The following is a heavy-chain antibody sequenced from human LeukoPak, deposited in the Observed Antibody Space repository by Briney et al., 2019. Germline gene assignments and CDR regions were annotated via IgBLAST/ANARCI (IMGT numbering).Heavy chain of an antibody. CDR3: ARDYRGWGPDAFDI. D-gene: IGHD3-10*01. J-gene: IGHJ3*02. CDR1: GGSISSYY. Sequence: PSETLSLTCTVSGGSISSYYWSWIRQPPGKGLEWIGYIYYSGTTNYNPSLKSRVTISVDTSKNQFSLTLSSVTAADTAVYCCARDYRGWGPDAFDIWGQGTMVTVSS. CDR2: IYYSGTT. V-gene: IGHV4-59*01.